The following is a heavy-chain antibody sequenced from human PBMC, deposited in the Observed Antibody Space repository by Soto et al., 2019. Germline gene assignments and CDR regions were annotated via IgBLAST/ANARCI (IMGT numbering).Heavy chain of an antibody. D-gene: IGHD2-2*01. CDR1: GVSVISGGYY. CDR3: ARGGRNAQLAH. CDR2: IYYSGST. V-gene: IGHV4-31*03. Sequence: TLSLTCTVSGVSVISGGYYWTWIRQHPGKGLEWIGYIYYSGSTYYNPSLKSRLTISVDTSKNHFSLKLTSVTAADTAVYYCARGGRNAQLAHWGQGTLVTVSS. J-gene: IGHJ4*02.